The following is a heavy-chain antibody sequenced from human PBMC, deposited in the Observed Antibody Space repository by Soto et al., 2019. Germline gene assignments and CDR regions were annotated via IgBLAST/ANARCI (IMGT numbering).Heavy chain of an antibody. CDR3: ATDFSGWYGSSEYGF. CDR1: GFTFSSSG. Sequence: QVQLVESGGGVVQPGRSLRLSCAASGFTFSSSGIHWVRQAPGKGLEWVAVISYDGGNKYYVDSVKGRFTISRDNSENTLYLQMNSLRAEDTAVYYCATDFSGWYGSSEYGFWGQGTLVTVSS. D-gene: IGHD6-19*01. J-gene: IGHJ4*02. V-gene: IGHV3-30*03. CDR2: ISYDGGNK.